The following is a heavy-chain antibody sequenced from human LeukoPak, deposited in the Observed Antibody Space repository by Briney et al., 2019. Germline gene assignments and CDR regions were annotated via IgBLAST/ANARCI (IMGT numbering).Heavy chain of an antibody. D-gene: IGHD4-23*01. Sequence: GGSLRLSCAASGFTFSTYAMSWVRQAPGKGLEWVSLISGSGGGTYYANSVKGRFTISRDNAMNTLYLQMNSLRAEDSAVYFCARGNYGGNVYDSWGQGTLVTVSS. CDR1: GFTFSTYA. V-gene: IGHV3-23*01. CDR3: ARGNYGGNVYDS. J-gene: IGHJ4*02. CDR2: ISGSGGGT.